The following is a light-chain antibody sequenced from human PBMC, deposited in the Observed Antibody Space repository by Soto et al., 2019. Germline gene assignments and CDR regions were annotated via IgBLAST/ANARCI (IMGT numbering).Light chain of an antibody. V-gene: IGLV2-14*01. J-gene: IGLJ1*01. Sequence: SALTQPASGSGSPGQSITISCTGTSSDVGGYNYVSWYQQHPGKAPKLMIYDVSNRPSGVSNRFSGSKSGNTASLTISGLQAEDEADYYCSSYTSSSTFFGTGTKVTVL. CDR3: SSYTSSSTF. CDR2: DVS. CDR1: SSDVGGYNY.